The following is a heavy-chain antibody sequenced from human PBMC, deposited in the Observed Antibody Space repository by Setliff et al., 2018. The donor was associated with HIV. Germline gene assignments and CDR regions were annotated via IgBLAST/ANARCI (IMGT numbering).Heavy chain of an antibody. D-gene: IGHD6-6*01. CDR2: TPNDGSYK. V-gene: IGHV3-30*02. CDR3: ARGGGGARRVIGS. Sequence: GGSLRLSCAASNFTFSFYGMHWVRQAPGKGLEWVAFTPNDGSYKNYADSVRGRSTISRDNANNSLYLQMSSLRAEDTAVYYCARGGGGARRVIGSWGQGALVTVSS. J-gene: IGHJ4*02. CDR1: NFTFSFYG.